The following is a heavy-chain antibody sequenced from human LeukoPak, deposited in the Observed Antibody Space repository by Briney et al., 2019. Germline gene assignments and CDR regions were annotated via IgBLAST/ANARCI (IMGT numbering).Heavy chain of an antibody. J-gene: IGHJ4*02. V-gene: IGHV3-11*01. CDR1: GFTFSDFF. D-gene: IGHD3-3*01. Sequence: GGSLRLSCAASGFTFSDFFMSWIRRAPGKGLEWVSYISSDGSTIYYADSVRGRFTISRDNFKNSVYLQMISLRAEDTAVYYCARDPLSDSSGGYWGQGTLVTVSS. CDR3: ARDPLSDSSGGY. CDR2: ISSDGSTI.